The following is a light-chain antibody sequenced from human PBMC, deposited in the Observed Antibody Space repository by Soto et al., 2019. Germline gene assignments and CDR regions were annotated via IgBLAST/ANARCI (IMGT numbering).Light chain of an antibody. CDR3: SSYAGSSNV. J-gene: IGLJ1*01. Sequence: ALTQPPSASGSPGQSVAISCTGTSSVVGGYKHVPCDKQHAGKAATRMSNEVDRPASGVPDRISGSKSGNAVPLTVSGLQAEDEADYYCSSYAGSSNVFGTGSKVTVL. CDR2: EVD. CDR1: SSVVGGYKH. V-gene: IGLV2-8*01.